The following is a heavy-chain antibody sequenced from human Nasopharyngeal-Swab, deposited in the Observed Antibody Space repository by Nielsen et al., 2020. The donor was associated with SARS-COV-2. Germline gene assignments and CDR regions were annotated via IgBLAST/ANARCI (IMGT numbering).Heavy chain of an antibody. Sequence: GGSLRLSCAASGFTFSGSAMHWVRQASGKGLEWVGRIRSKANSYATAYAASVKGRFTISRDDSKNTAYLQMNSLKTEDTAVYYCTSALGDIVATTRDYWGQGTLVTVSS. CDR2: IRSKANSYAT. V-gene: IGHV3-73*01. J-gene: IGHJ4*02. D-gene: IGHD5-12*01. CDR1: GFTFSGSA. CDR3: TSALGDIVATTRDY.